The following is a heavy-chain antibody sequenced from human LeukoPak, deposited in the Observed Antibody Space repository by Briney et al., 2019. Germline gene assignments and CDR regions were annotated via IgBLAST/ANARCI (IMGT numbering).Heavy chain of an antibody. CDR1: GGSISSYY. D-gene: IGHD3-22*01. J-gene: IGHJ6*02. CDR2: IYYSGST. CDR3: ARESKYDSSGYFRGYYGMDV. Sequence: SSETLSLTCTVSGGSISSYYWSWIRQPPGKGLEWIGYIYYSGSTNYNPSLKSRVTISVDTSKNQFSLKLSSVTAADTAVYYCARESKYDSSGYFRGYYGMDVWGQGTTVTVSS. V-gene: IGHV4-59*12.